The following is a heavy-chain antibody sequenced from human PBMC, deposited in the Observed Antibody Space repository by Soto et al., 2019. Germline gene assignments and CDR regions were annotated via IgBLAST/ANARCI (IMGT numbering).Heavy chain of an antibody. CDR2: ISGSGGST. D-gene: IGHD6-19*01. CDR1: GFTFSSYA. V-gene: IGHV3-23*01. CDR3: AKEGAYSSGWYTHYYFDY. Sequence: GGSLRLSCAASGFTFSSYAMSWVRQAPGKGLEWVSAISGSGGSTYYADNVKGRFNSPRDNSKNTLKLQMNSLRAEDTAVYYCAKEGAYSSGWYTHYYFDYWGQGTLVTVSS. J-gene: IGHJ4*02.